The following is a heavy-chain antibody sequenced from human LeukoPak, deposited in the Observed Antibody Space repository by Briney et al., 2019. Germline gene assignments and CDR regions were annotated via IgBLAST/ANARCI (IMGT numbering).Heavy chain of an antibody. V-gene: IGHV4-59*01. Sequence: SETLCLTCTVSGVSISSYYWNWIRQAPGKGLEWVGYIYYSGSTNYNPSLKSRVTISLDTYTNQLSLKLSSVTVADAAVYSCVSSAWELTDFDYWGQGTLVTVSS. CDR2: IYYSGST. J-gene: IGHJ4*02. D-gene: IGHD1-26*01. CDR3: VSSAWELTDFDY. CDR1: GVSISSYY.